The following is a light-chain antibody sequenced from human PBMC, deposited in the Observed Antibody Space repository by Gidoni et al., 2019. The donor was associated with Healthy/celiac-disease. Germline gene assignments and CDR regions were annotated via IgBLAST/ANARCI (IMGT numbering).Light chain of an antibody. CDR2: GAS. CDR1: QSVSSSY. V-gene: IGKV3-20*01. J-gene: IGKJ1*01. Sequence: EIVLTQSPGTLSLSPGERATLSCRASQSVSSSYLAWCQQKPGQAPRLLIYGASSRATGIPDRFSGSGSGTDFTLTIRRLEPEDFAVYYCQQYGSSPPWTFGQGTKVEIK. CDR3: QQYGSSPPWT.